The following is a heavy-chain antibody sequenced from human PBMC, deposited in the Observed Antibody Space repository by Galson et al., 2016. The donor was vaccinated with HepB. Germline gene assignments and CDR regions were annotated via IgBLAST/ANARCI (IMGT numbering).Heavy chain of an antibody. Sequence: SETLSLTCIVSGGSINNDNHCWGWIRQPPGKGLEWIGSIYYSGNTHYNPSLNSRVTISVDTSKNQFSLRLTSVTASDTAIYYCARNNSGWYTFASWGQGTLVTVSS. V-gene: IGHV4-39*01. D-gene: IGHD6-19*01. J-gene: IGHJ5*01. CDR3: ARNNSGWYTFAS. CDR2: IYYSGNT. CDR1: GGSINNDNHC.